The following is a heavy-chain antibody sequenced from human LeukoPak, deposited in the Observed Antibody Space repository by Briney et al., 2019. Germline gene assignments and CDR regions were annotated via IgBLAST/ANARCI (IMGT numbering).Heavy chain of an antibody. CDR2: IYTSGST. Sequence: SETLSLTCTVSVGSISSGSYCWSWIRQPAGRGLEWIGRIYTSGSTNYNPSLKSRVTISVDTSKNQFSLKLSSVTAADTAVYYCARWGIAAAGTLGYMDVWGKGTTVTVSS. CDR1: VGSISSGSYC. V-gene: IGHV4-61*02. CDR3: ARWGIAAAGTLGYMDV. J-gene: IGHJ6*03. D-gene: IGHD6-13*01.